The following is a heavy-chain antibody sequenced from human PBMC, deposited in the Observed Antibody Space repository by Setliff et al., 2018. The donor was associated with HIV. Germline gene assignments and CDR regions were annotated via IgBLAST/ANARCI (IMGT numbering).Heavy chain of an antibody. CDR2: ISSGRIYT. D-gene: IGHD5-12*01. CDR3: VKSQSQWLRFDVFDL. CDR1: GFKFHNYG. J-gene: IGHJ3*01. Sequence: GGSLRLSCAASGFKFHNYGMNWVRQAPGKGPEWISFISSGRIYTNYADSVKGRFTISRDNAKNSLYLQMNTLRAEDSAVYYCVKSQSQWLRFDVFDLWGQGTMVTVSS. V-gene: IGHV3-21*04.